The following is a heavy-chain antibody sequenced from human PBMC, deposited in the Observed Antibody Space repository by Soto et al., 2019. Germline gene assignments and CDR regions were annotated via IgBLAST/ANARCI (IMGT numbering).Heavy chain of an antibody. CDR2: ISAHNGNT. V-gene: IGHV1-18*01. D-gene: IGHD5-12*01. Sequence: QVHMVQSGAEVKKPGASVNVSCKGSGYTFTSYGITWVRQAPGQGLEWMGWISAHNGNTDYAQKLQGRVTVTRDTSTSTAYMDLISLRSDETAVYDCARGRYVDYSGHGALVTVSS. CDR1: GYTFTSYG. J-gene: IGHJ4*01. CDR3: ARGRYVDY.